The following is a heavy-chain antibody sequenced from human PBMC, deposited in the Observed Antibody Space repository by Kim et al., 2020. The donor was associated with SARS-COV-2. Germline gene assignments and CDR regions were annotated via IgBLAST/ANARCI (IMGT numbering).Heavy chain of an antibody. CDR3: ARLSVGLRLGELSYFDY. D-gene: IGHD3-16*02. V-gene: IGHV5-51*01. Sequence: GASLKISCKGSGYSFTSYWIGWVRQMPGKGLEWMGIIYPGDSDTRYSPSFQGQVTISADKSISTAYLQWSSLKASDTAMYYCARLSVGLRLGELSYFDYWGQGTLVTVSS. CDR2: IYPGDSDT. CDR1: GYSFTSYW. J-gene: IGHJ4*02.